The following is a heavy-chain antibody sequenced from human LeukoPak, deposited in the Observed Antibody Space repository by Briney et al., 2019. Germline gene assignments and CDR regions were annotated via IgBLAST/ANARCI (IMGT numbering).Heavy chain of an antibody. Sequence: SVKVSCKASGGTFSSYAISWVRQAPGQGLEWMGGIIPIFGTANYAQKFQGRVTITADESTSTAYMVLSSLRSEDTAVYYCARGGVGAEGYFDYWGQGTLVTVSS. CDR3: ARGGVGAEGYFDY. J-gene: IGHJ4*02. D-gene: IGHD1-26*01. CDR2: IIPIFGTA. CDR1: GGTFSSYA. V-gene: IGHV1-69*13.